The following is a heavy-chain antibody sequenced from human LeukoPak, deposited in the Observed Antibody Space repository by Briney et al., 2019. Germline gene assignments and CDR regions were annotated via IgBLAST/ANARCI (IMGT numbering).Heavy chain of an antibody. CDR2: ISGSGGST. CDR3: AKELTMVRAAPWLPNWFDP. J-gene: IGHJ5*02. D-gene: IGHD3-10*01. V-gene: IGHV3-23*01. CDR1: GFTFSSYA. Sequence: GGSLRLSCAASGFTFSSYAMSWVRQAPGRGLEWVSAISGSGGSTYYADSKKGRFSISIDNSKNTLYLQMNLLRVEDAAVYYCAKELTMVRAAPWLPNWFDPWGQGTLVTVSS.